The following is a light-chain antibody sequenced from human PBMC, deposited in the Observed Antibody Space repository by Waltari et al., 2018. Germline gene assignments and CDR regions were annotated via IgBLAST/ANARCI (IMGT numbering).Light chain of an antibody. CDR3: CSYAGYSTYV. J-gene: IGLJ1*01. CDR1: SSDVGGYSL. CDR2: EDR. V-gene: IGLV2-23*01. Sequence: QSALTQPASVSGSPGQSITISCTGTSSDVGGYSLVSWYQQHPGNPPKLILYEDRKRPSGVSDRFSGSTSGNTASLTISGLQAEDEADYFCCSYAGYSTYVFGTGTKVTVL.